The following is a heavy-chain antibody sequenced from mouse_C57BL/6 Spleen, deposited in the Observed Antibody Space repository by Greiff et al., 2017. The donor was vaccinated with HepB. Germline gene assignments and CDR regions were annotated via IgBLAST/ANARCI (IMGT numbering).Heavy chain of an antibody. V-gene: IGHV6-6*01. CDR1: VFTFSDAW. D-gene: IGHD2-5*01. CDR2: IRNKANNHAT. Sequence: EVLLVESGGCLVQPGGSMKLSCAASVFTFSDAWMDWVRQSPEKGLEWVAEIRNKANNHATYYAESVKGRFTISRDDSKSSVYLQMNSLRAEDTGIYYCTAFYSNYFDCWGQGTTLTDSS. CDR3: TAFYSNYFDC. J-gene: IGHJ2*01.